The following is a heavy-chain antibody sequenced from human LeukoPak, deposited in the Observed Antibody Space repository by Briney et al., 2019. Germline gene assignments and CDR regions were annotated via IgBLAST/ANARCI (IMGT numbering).Heavy chain of an antibody. CDR2: ISGSGGST. Sequence: PGGSLRLSCAASGFTFSSYAMSWVRQAPGKGLEWVSAISGSGGSTYYADSVKGRFTISRDNAKNSLYLQMNSLRAEDTAVYYCARDTGMWGSGPFYWGQGTLVTVSS. D-gene: IGHD6-19*01. CDR3: ARDTGMWGSGPFY. V-gene: IGHV3-23*01. J-gene: IGHJ4*02. CDR1: GFTFSSYA.